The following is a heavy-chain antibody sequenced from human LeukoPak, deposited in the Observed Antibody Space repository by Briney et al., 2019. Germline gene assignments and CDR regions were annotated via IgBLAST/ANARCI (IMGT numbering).Heavy chain of an antibody. D-gene: IGHD1-7*01. CDR1: GFTFSSYS. CDR3: ARVANNWNYAPFDY. V-gene: IGHV3-21*01. Sequence: GGSLRLSCAASGFTFSSYSMNWVRQAPGKGLEWVSSISSSSSYIYYADSVKGRFTISRDNAKNSLDLQMNSLRAEDTAVYYCARVANNWNYAPFDYWGQGTLVTVSS. CDR2: ISSSSSYI. J-gene: IGHJ4*02.